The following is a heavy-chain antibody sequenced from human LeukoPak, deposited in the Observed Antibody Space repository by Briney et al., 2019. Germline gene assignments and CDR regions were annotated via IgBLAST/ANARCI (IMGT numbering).Heavy chain of an antibody. CDR2: ISGSGDNT. D-gene: IGHD1-26*01. J-gene: IGHJ1*01. CDR1: GFIFSTYA. Sequence: PGGSLRLSCAASGFIFSTYAMSWVRQAPGKGLEWVSSISGSGDNTYYADSVKGRFTISRDNSKNTLYLQMNSLRAEDTAVYYCAKDRGSGRYYAAEYFQHWGQGTLVTVSS. V-gene: IGHV3-23*01. CDR3: AKDRGSGRYYAAEYFQH.